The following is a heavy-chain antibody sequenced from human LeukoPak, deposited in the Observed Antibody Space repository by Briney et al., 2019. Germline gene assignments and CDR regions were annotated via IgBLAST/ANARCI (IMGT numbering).Heavy chain of an antibody. Sequence: GGSLKLSCAASGFTFSGSAMHWVRQASGKGLEWVGRIRSKANSYATAYAASVKGRFTISRDDSKNTAYLQMDSLKTEDTAVYYCTRLLADYYDSSGYYQFDYWGQGTLVTVSS. CDR3: TRLLADYYDSSGYYQFDY. CDR1: GFTFSGSA. D-gene: IGHD3-22*01. V-gene: IGHV3-73*01. J-gene: IGHJ4*02. CDR2: IRSKANSYAT.